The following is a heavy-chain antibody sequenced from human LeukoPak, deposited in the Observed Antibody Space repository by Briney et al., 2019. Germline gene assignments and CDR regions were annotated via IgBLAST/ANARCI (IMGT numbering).Heavy chain of an antibody. CDR1: GGSISSYY. J-gene: IGHJ4*02. Sequence: SETLSLTCTVSGGSISSYYWRWIRQPPGKGLEWIGYIYTSGSTNYNPSLKSRVTISVDTSKNQFSLKLSSVTAADTAVYYCAGKTRTMIASSIDYWGQGTLVTVSS. CDR3: AGKTRTMIASSIDY. CDR2: IYTSGST. V-gene: IGHV4-4*09. D-gene: IGHD3-22*01.